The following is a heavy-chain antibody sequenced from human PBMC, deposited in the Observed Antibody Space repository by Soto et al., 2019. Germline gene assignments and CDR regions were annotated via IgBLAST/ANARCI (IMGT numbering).Heavy chain of an antibody. Sequence: PSETLSLTCAVSGGSISSSNWWSWVRQPPGKGLEWIGEIYHSGSTNYNPSLKSRVTISVDKSKNQFSLKLSSVTAADTAVYYCASVGGHYDFWSGYYTHYGMDVWGQGTTVT. J-gene: IGHJ6*02. V-gene: IGHV4-4*02. CDR3: ASVGGHYDFWSGYYTHYGMDV. CDR2: IYHSGST. D-gene: IGHD3-3*01. CDR1: GGSISSSNW.